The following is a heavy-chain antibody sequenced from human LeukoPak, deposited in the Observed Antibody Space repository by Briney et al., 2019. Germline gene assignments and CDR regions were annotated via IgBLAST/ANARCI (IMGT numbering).Heavy chain of an antibody. CDR3: ARLDDSSGYDYYFDY. V-gene: IGHV1-18*01. J-gene: IGHJ4*02. CDR1: GYTFTSYG. D-gene: IGHD3-22*01. Sequence: ASVKVSCKASGYTFTSYGISWVRQAPGQGLEWMGWISAYNGNTNYARKLQGRVTMTTDTSTSTAYMELRSLRSDDTAVCYCARLDDSSGYDYYFDYWGRGTLVTVSS. CDR2: ISAYNGNT.